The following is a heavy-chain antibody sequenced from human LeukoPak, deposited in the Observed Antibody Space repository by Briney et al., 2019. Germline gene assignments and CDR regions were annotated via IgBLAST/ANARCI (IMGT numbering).Heavy chain of an antibody. Sequence: PGESLKISCKGSGYSFTSYWIGWVRQMPGKGLEWMGIIYPGDSDTRYSPSFQGQVTISADKSISTAYLQWSSLKASDTAMYYCASGTCDSKSCYIGIDYWGQGTLVTVYS. D-gene: IGHD2/OR15-2a*01. CDR1: GYSFTSYW. CDR3: ASGTCDSKSCYIGIDY. V-gene: IGHV5-51*01. J-gene: IGHJ4*02. CDR2: IYPGDSDT.